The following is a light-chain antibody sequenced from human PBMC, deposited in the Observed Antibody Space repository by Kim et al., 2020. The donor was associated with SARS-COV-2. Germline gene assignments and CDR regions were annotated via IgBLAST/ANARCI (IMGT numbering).Light chain of an antibody. V-gene: IGKV1-5*01. CDR2: DAS. CDR1: QNIRNC. CDR3: QQYDTYWS. Sequence: DIQMTQSPSTLSASVGDRVTITCRASQNIRNCLAWYQQKPGKAPKLLIYDASNLQSGVPSGFSGSGSGTEFTLTITSLQPDDFATYFCQQYDTYWSFGQGTKVDIK. J-gene: IGKJ1*01.